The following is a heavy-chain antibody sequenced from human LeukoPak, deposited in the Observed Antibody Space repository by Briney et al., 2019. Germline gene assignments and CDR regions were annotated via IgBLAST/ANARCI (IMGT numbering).Heavy chain of an antibody. CDR3: ARHVKGVVGFVP. D-gene: IGHD3-10*01. V-gene: IGHV4-4*09. Sequence: SETLSLTCTVSGGSISSYYWSWIRQPPGKGLEWTGYIYTSGSTNYNPSLKSRVTISVDTSKNQFSLKLSSVTAADTAVYYCARHVKGVVGFVPWGQGTLVTVSS. CDR1: GGSISSYY. CDR2: IYTSGST. J-gene: IGHJ5*02.